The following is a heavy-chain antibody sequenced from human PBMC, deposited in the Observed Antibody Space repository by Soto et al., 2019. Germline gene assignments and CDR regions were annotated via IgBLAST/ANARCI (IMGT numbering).Heavy chain of an antibody. D-gene: IGHD1-26*01. J-gene: IGHJ3*01. CDR3: AGLQWEPTWGAFDR. CDR1: GYTFTSYA. CDR2: INAGNGNT. V-gene: IGHV1-3*01. Sequence: QVPLVQSGAEVKKPGASVKVSCKASGYTFTSYAMHCVRQAPGQRLEWMGWINAGNGNTKYSQKFQGRVTITRDTFASTAYMELSSLRSEDTAVYYCAGLQWEPTWGAFDRWGQGTMVTVSS.